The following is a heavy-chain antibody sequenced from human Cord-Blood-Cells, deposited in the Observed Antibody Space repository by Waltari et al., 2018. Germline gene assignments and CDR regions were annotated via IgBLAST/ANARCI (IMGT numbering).Heavy chain of an antibody. CDR2: INPNGGGT. Sequence: QVQLVQSGAEVKKPGASVKVSCKASGYTFTGYYMHWVRQAPGQGLEWMGWINPNGGGTNYAQKFQGRVTMTRDTSISTAYMELSRLRSDDTAVYYCARDSLFYAITGDLLFDYWGQGTLVTVSS. D-gene: IGHD7-27*01. J-gene: IGHJ4*02. V-gene: IGHV1-2*02. CDR3: ARDSLFYAITGDLLFDY. CDR1: GYTFTGYY.